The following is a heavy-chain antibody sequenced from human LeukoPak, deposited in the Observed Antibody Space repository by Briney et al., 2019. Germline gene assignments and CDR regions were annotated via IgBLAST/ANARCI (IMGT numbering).Heavy chain of an antibody. V-gene: IGHV1-18*01. D-gene: IGHD3-22*01. CDR3: ASGADGGGYYAQFDF. Sequence: ASVKVSCKASGYTFTSYGISWVRQAPGQGLEWMGWISAYNGNTNYAQKLQGRVTVTRDTSTSTVYMELSSLRSEDTAVYYCASGADGGGYYAQFDFWGQGTLVTVSS. CDR2: ISAYNGNT. J-gene: IGHJ4*02. CDR1: GYTFTSYG.